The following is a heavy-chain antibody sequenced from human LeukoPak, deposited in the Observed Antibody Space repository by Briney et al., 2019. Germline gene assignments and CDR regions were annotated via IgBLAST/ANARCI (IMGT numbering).Heavy chain of an antibody. CDR2: ISGSSSYI. J-gene: IGHJ4*02. Sequence: GGSLRLSCAASGFTFSSYGMSWVRQAPGKGLEWVSAISGSSSYIYYADSVKGRFTISRDNAKNSLYLQMNSLRAEDTAVYYCARDPSRAGSYPFDYWGQGTLVTVSS. CDR1: GFTFSSYG. V-gene: IGHV3-21*01. CDR3: ARDPSRAGSYPFDY. D-gene: IGHD1-26*01.